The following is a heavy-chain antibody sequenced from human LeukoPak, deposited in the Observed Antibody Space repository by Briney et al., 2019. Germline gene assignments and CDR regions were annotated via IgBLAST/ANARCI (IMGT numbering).Heavy chain of an antibody. V-gene: IGHV3-7*01. D-gene: IGHD2-2*01. CDR1: GFTFSSYW. Sequence: SGGSLRLSCAASGFTFSSYWMSWVRQAPGKGLEWVANIKQDGSEKYYVDSVKGRFTISRDNAKNSLYLQMNSLRAEDTAVYYCARAVPFYCSSTSYQNHDYYYYYMDVWGKGTTVTVSS. J-gene: IGHJ6*03. CDR2: IKQDGSEK. CDR3: ARAVPFYCSSTSYQNHDYYYYYMDV.